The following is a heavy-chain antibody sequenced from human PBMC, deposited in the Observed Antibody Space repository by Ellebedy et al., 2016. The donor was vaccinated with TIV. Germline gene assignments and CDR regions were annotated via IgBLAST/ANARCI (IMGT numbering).Heavy chain of an antibody. J-gene: IGHJ4*02. Sequence: MPSETLSLTCTVSGGSISSYYWSWIRQPPGKGLEWIGYIYYSGSTNYNPSLKSRVTISVDTSNNQFSLKLSSVTAADTAVYYCARHGSTSSKVVPAAMVDYWGQGTLVTVSS. D-gene: IGHD2-2*01. CDR2: IYYSGST. CDR3: ARHGSTSSKVVPAAMVDY. V-gene: IGHV4-59*08. CDR1: GGSISSYY.